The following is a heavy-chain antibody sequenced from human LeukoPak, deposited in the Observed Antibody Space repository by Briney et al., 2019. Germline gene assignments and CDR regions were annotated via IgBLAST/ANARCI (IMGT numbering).Heavy chain of an antibody. V-gene: IGHV3-64D*09. D-gene: IGHD1-26*01. J-gene: IGHJ4*02. CDR3: ARDRSGTYYLDY. CDR2: MSSNGGST. CDR1: GFTFSSYA. Sequence: GGSLRLSCSASGFTFSSYAMHWVRQAPGKGLEYVSAMSSNGGSTYYADSVKGRFTISRDNSRNTLSLQMSSLRAEDTAVYYCARDRSGTYYLDYWGQGTLVTVSS.